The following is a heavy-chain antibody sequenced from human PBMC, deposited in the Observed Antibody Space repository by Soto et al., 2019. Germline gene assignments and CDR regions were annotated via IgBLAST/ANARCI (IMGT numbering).Heavy chain of an antibody. V-gene: IGHV3-11*01. Sequence: QVQLVESGGGLVKPGGSLRLSCAASGFSFSDYYMTWIRQAPGKGLEWVSYISSSGGNKYHADSVKGRFTISRDNAKNTLYLQMNSLRVEDTAVYYCARGYSSSWTYNGFDPWGQGTLVTVSS. J-gene: IGHJ5*02. CDR2: ISSSGGNK. D-gene: IGHD6-13*01. CDR1: GFSFSDYY. CDR3: ARGYSSSWTYNGFDP.